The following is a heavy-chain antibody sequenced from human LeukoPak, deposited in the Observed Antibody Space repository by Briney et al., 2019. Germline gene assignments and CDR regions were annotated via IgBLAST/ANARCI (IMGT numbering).Heavy chain of an antibody. CDR3: ARDRGWSQTYGSGTYGLDY. CDR1: GFTFRSYG. J-gene: IGHJ4*02. D-gene: IGHD3-10*01. Sequence: GGSLRLSCAASGFTFRSYGMHWVRQAPGKGLEWVAVISYDGSNKYSADSVKGRFTISRDNSRNTLYLQMNSLRAEDTAVYYCARDRGWSQTYGSGTYGLDYWGQGTLVTVSS. V-gene: IGHV3-30*03. CDR2: ISYDGSNK.